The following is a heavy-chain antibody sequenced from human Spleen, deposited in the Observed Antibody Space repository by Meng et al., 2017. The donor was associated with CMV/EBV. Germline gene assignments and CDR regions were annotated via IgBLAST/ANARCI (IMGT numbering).Heavy chain of an antibody. Sequence: HVHLRQSGAGVKRRGASVKASCKASGYTFTSYGISGVRQAPGQGLEWMGWISAYNGNTNYAQKLQGRVTMTTDTSTSTAYMELRSLRSDDTTVYYCARYSRVRGADYWGQGTLVTVSS. J-gene: IGHJ4*02. CDR1: GYTFTSYG. CDR3: ARYSRVRGADY. CDR2: ISAYNGNT. D-gene: IGHD2-15*01. V-gene: IGHV1-18*01.